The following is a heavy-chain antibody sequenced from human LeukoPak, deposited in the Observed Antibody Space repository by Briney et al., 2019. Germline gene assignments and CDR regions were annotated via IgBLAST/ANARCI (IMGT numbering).Heavy chain of an antibody. CDR2: IKQDGSEK. J-gene: IGHJ6*02. Sequence: GGSLRLSCAASGITFSSYWMSWVRQAPGKGLEWVANIKQDGSEKYYVDSVKGRFTISRDNAKNSLYLQMNSLRAEDTAVYYCARDLYYDFWSGYYQYYYGMDVWGQGTTVTVSS. CDR3: ARDLYYDFWSGYYQYYYGMDV. V-gene: IGHV3-7*01. CDR1: GITFSSYW. D-gene: IGHD3-3*01.